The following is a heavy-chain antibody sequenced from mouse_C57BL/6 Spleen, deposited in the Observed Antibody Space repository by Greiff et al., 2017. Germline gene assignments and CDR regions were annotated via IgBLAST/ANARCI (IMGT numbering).Heavy chain of an antibody. D-gene: IGHD2-4*01. CDR2: FHPYNDDT. J-gene: IGHJ2*01. CDR3: ARKGSDYDYDDYFDY. CDR1: GYTFTTYP. V-gene: IGHV1-47*01. Sequence: QVQLQQSGAELVKPGASVKMSCKASGYTFTTYPIEWMKQNHGKSLEWIGNFHPYNDDTKYNEKFKGKATLTVEKSSSTVYLELSRLKSDDSAVYYCARKGSDYDYDDYFDYWGQGTTLTVSS.